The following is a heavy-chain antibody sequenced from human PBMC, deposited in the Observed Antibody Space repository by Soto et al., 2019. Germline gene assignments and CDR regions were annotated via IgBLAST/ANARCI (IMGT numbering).Heavy chain of an antibody. CDR3: AKRGSGSYFDC. Sequence: EVQLLESGGGLVQPGGSLRLYCAASGFTFSSYAMRWVRQAPGKGLEWVSAISGSGGSTYYADSVKGRFTISRDNSKNTLYLQMNSLSAEYTSVYYCAKRGSGSYFDCWGQGTLVPVSS. J-gene: IGHJ4*02. CDR2: ISGSGGST. CDR1: GFTFSSYA. D-gene: IGHD1-26*01. V-gene: IGHV3-23*01.